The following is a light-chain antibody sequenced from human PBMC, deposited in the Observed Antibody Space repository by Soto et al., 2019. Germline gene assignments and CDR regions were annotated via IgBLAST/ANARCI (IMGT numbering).Light chain of an antibody. V-gene: IGKV1-39*01. CDR3: LPTYPAPWT. Sequence: DIQMTQSPSSLSASVGDRVTVTCRPSQNITKFLNWYQEKPGKAPKVLIYVTYNLENGVPSRFSGSGSGTEFPLTLRSLQPEDFANYYCLPTYPAPWTFGQGTRVEV. CDR2: VTY. J-gene: IGKJ1*01. CDR1: QNITKF.